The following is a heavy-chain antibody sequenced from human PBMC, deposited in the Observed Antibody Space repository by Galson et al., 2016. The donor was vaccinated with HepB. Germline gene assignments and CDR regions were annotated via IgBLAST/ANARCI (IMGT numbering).Heavy chain of an antibody. D-gene: IGHD6-25*01. J-gene: IGHJ6*02. CDR3: ARRPVSGAAGYYHGMDV. Sequence: SLRLSCAASGFTFSSFAMTWVRQAPGKGLEWVSSLSGSEDKSFYADSLKGRFTISRDNFNNTVFLQMNSLRAEDTAVYYCARRPVSGAAGYYHGMDVWGQGTTVIVSS. CDR1: GFTFSSFA. CDR2: LSGSEDKS. V-gene: IGHV3-23*01.